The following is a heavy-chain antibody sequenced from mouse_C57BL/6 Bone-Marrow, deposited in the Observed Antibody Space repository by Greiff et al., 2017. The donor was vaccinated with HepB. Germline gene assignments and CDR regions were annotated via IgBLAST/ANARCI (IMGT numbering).Heavy chain of an antibody. Sequence: VQLQQSGAELVRPGTSVKLSCKASGYAFTNYLIEWVKQRPGQGLEWIGVINPGSGGTNYNEKFKGKATLTADKSSSTAYMQLSSLTSEDSAVYFCAREVITTVVYFDYWGQGTTLTVSS. J-gene: IGHJ2*01. CDR2: INPGSGGT. V-gene: IGHV1-54*01. CDR3: AREVITTVVYFDY. D-gene: IGHD1-1*01. CDR1: GYAFTNYL.